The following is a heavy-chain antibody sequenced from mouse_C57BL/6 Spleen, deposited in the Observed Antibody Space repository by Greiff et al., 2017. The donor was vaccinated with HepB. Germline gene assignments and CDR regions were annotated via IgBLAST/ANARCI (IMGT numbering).Heavy chain of an antibody. CDR2: IYPGDGDT. V-gene: IGHV1-82*01. CDR3: ARGYYYGSFDY. J-gene: IGHJ2*01. Sequence: VQLQQSGPELVKPGASVKISCKASGYAFSSSWMNWVKQRPGKGLEWIGRIYPGDGDTNYNVKFKGKATLTADKSSSTAYMQLSSLTSEDSAVYFCARGYYYGSFDYWGQGTTLTVSS. CDR1: GYAFSSSW. D-gene: IGHD1-1*01.